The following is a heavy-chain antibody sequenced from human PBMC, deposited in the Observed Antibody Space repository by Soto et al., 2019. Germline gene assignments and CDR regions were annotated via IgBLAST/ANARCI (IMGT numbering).Heavy chain of an antibody. D-gene: IGHD5-12*01. CDR3: ALILAYYGYSGYDSPKYYYYMDV. CDR2: IFSNDEK. J-gene: IGHJ6*03. CDR1: GFSLSNARMG. Sequence: SGPTLVNPTETLTLTCTVSGFSLSNARMGVSWIRQPPGKALEWLAHIFSNDEKSYSTSLKSRLTISKDTSKSQVVLTMTNMDPVDTATYYCALILAYYGYSGYDSPKYYYYMDVWGKGTTVTVSS. V-gene: IGHV2-26*01.